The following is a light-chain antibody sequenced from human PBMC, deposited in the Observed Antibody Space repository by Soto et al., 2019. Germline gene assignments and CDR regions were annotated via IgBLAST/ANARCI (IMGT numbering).Light chain of an antibody. CDR2: AAS. CDR3: PQTNSFTRT. J-gene: IGKJ1*01. Sequence: DIQITQSPSSLSASVGDRVTITCRASQGVRNDLGWYQQKPGKAPKLLIYAASTLQTGVPSRFSGSQAGTDFTRTIISLQPEDVATDYCPQTNSFTRTFGQGTKVDIK. V-gene: IGKV1-17*01. CDR1: QGVRND.